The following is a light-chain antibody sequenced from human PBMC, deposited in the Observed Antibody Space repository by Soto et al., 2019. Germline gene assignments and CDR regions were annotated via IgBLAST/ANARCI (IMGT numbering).Light chain of an antibody. Sequence: QSALTQPRSVSGSPGQSVTISCTGTSSDVGGYNYVSWYQQHPGKAPKLMIYDVSKRLSGVPDRFSGSKSGNTASLTISGLQAEDEADYYCCSYAGSYTFDVFGTGTKVTV. CDR2: DVS. V-gene: IGLV2-11*01. J-gene: IGLJ1*01. CDR1: SSDVGGYNY. CDR3: CSYAGSYTFDV.